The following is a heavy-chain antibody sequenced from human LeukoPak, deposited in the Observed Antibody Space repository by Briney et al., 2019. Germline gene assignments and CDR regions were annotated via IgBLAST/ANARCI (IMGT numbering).Heavy chain of an antibody. J-gene: IGHJ4*02. V-gene: IGHV4-30-4*01. CDR3: ARSMVGGVIVIVY. CDR1: GGSISSGDYY. CDR2: IYYSGST. Sequence: PSETLSLTCTVSGGSISSGDYYWSWIRQPPGKGLEWIGYIYYSGSTYYNPSLKSRVTISVDTSKNQFSLKLSSVTAADTAVYYCARSMVGGVIVIVYWGQGTLVTVSS. D-gene: IGHD3-16*02.